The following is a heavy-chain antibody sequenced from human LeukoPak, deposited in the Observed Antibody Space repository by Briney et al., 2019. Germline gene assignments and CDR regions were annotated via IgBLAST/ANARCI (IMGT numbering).Heavy chain of an antibody. CDR2: IRYDGSNK. D-gene: IGHD3-16*01. Sequence: GGSLRLSCAASGFTFSSYGMHWVRQAPGKGLEWVAFIRYDGSNKCYADSVKGRFTISRDNSKNTLYLQMNSLRAEDTAVYYCAKELNMITFAPFDYWGQGTLVTVSS. J-gene: IGHJ4*02. CDR1: GFTFSSYG. V-gene: IGHV3-30*02. CDR3: AKELNMITFAPFDY.